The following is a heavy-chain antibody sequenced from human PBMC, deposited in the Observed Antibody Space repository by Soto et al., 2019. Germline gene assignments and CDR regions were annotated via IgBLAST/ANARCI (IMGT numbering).Heavy chain of an antibody. J-gene: IGHJ3*01. CDR1: GYFFTNYW. D-gene: IGHD4-17*01. CDR3: ARAYDYADPRDAFDS. CDR2: FPPGGSDT. Sequence: GESLKNSCEEYGYFFTNYWIGWVRQMHGKGLEWMGIFPPGGSDTRYSPSFQGQVTISVYMSINSAYLEWSSLKASDTAVYYCARAYDYADPRDAFDSWGQGTMVTV. V-gene: IGHV5-51*01.